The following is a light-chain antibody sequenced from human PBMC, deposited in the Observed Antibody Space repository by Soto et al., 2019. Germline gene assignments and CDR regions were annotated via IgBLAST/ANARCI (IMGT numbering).Light chain of an antibody. CDR3: QQYDDWPET. J-gene: IGKJ1*01. CDR1: QSVSSN. CDR2: DAS. Sequence: EKVMTQSPAILSVSPGERATLSCRASQSVSSNLAWYQQKPGQAPRLLIYDASTRATGIPARFSGSGSGTEFTLTISSLQSEDLAVYYCQQYDDWPETFGQGTKVEIK. V-gene: IGKV3-15*01.